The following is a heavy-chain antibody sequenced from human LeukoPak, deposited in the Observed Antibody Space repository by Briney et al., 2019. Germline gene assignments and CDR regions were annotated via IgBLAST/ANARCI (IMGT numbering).Heavy chain of an antibody. V-gene: IGHV3-33*01. D-gene: IGHD3-3*01. Sequence: PGTSLRLSCAASGFTFSRFGMHWVRQAPGTGLEWVAVIWYDGGNKYYADSVKGRFTIPRDNPKNTVYLEMNSLRVEDTAVYYCARWDYSAAARRSGDYSMDVWGQGTTVTVSS. CDR3: ARWDYSAAARRSGDYSMDV. CDR2: IWYDGGNK. J-gene: IGHJ6*02. CDR1: GFTFSRFG.